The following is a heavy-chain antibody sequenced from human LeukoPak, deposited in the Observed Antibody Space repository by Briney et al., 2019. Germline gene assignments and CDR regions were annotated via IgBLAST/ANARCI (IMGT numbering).Heavy chain of an antibody. Sequence: VASVKVSCKASGYTFTSYGISWVRQAPGQGLGWMGWISAYNGNTNYAQKLQGRVTMTTDTSTSTAYMELRSLRSDDTAVYYCARSWEWELPSYFDYWGQGTLVTVSS. CDR3: ARSWEWELPSYFDY. D-gene: IGHD1-26*01. CDR1: GYTFTSYG. J-gene: IGHJ4*02. CDR2: ISAYNGNT. V-gene: IGHV1-18*01.